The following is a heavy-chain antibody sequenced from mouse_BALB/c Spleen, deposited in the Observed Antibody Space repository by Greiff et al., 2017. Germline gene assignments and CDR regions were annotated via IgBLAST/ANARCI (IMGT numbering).Heavy chain of an antibody. D-gene: IGHD4-1*01. J-gene: IGHJ2*01. CDR2: IDPENGNT. CDR3: ARTGTEYYFDY. Sequence: EVKLMESGAELVRPGALVKLSCKASGFNIKDYYMHWVKQRPEQGLEWIGWIDPENGNTIYDPKFQGKASITADTSSNTAYLQLSSLTSEDTAVYYCARTGTEYYFDYWGQGTTLTVSS. V-gene: IGHV14-1*02. CDR1: GFNIKDYY.